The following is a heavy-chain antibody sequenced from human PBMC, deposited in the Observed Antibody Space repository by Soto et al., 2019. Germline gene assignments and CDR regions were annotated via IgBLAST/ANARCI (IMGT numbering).Heavy chain of an antibody. D-gene: IGHD1-1*01. CDR3: AREHGNNALDY. V-gene: IGHV1-8*01. CDR1: GYTFTSYD. CDR2: MNPNSGNT. Sequence: QVQLVQSGAEVKKPGASVKVSCKASGYTFTSYDINWVRQATGQGLEWMGWMNPNSGNTVYAQKFQGRATMTRNTSISTAYMALSSIRPEDTAVDYCAREHGNNALDYWGQGTLVTVSS. J-gene: IGHJ4*02.